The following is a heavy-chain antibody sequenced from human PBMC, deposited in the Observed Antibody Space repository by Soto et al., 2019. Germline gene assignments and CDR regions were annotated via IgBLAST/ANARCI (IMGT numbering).Heavy chain of an antibody. CDR2: ISGSGGST. V-gene: IGHV3-23*01. CDR3: AKDKGLDYYDSSGYYGF. D-gene: IGHD3-22*01. CDR1: GFTFSSYA. J-gene: IGHJ4*02. Sequence: GGSLRLSCAASGFTFSSYAMSWVRQAPGKGLEWVSAISGSGGSTYYADSVKGRFTISRDNSKNTLYLQMNSLRAEDTAVYYCAKDKGLDYYDSSGYYGFWGQGTLVTVSS.